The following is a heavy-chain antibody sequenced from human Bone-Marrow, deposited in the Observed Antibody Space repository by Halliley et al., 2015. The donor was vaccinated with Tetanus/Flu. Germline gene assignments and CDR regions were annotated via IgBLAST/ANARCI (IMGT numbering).Heavy chain of an antibody. J-gene: IGHJ5*02. Sequence: GAAIQYDGSKEYYAESVKGRFSISRDQSKNTLYLQMNNLRVEDSAIFYCVRDACTRPSCLHRWGQGTLVIVSS. D-gene: IGHD6-6*01. CDR2: IQYDGSKE. CDR3: VRDACTRPSCLHR. V-gene: IGHV3-33*01.